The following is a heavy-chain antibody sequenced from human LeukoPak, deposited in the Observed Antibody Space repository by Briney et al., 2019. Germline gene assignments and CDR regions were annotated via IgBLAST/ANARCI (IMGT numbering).Heavy chain of an antibody. V-gene: IGHV4-59*01. J-gene: IGHJ4*02. D-gene: IGHD3-3*01. CDR3: ARVGRYDFWSGVDYFDY. CDR2: IYYSGST. CDR1: GGSISSYY. Sequence: PSQTLSLTCTVSGGSISSYYWSWIRQPPGKGLEWIGYIYYSGSTNYNPSFKSRVTISVDTSKNQFSLKLSSVTAADTAVYYCARVGRYDFWSGVDYFDYWGQGTLVTVSS.